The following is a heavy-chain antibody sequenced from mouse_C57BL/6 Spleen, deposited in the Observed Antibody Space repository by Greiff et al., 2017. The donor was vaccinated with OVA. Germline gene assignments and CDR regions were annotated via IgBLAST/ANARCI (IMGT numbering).Heavy chain of an antibody. CDR1: GYTFTSYW. Sequence: VQLQQPGAELVMPGASVKLSCKASGYTFTSYWMQWVKQRPGQGLEWIGEIDPSDSYTNYNQKFKGKATLTVDTSSSTAYMQLSSLTSEDSAVYYCAIRFSTTTGFAYWGQGTLVTVSA. CDR3: AIRFSTTTGFAY. D-gene: IGHD1-1*01. V-gene: IGHV1-50*01. J-gene: IGHJ3*01. CDR2: IDPSDSYT.